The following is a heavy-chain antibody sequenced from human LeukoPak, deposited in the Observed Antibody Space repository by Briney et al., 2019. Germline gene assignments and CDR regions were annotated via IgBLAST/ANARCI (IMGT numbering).Heavy chain of an antibody. CDR2: IWYDGSNK. Sequence: PGRSLRFSCAASGFTFSSYGMHWVRQAPGKGLEWVAVIWYDGSNKYYAGSVKGRFTISRDNSKNTLYLQMNSLRAEDTAVYYCARSPFVGGVGATSWYFDLWGRGTLVTVSS. V-gene: IGHV3-33*01. D-gene: IGHD1-26*01. CDR1: GFTFSSYG. J-gene: IGHJ2*01. CDR3: ARSPFVGGVGATSWYFDL.